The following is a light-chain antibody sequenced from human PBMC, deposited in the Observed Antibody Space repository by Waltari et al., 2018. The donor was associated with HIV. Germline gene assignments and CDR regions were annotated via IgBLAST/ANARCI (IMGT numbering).Light chain of an antibody. V-gene: IGKV3-15*01. CDR3: QHRADWPRLA. CDR2: GTS. CDR1: QPFTSN. Sequence: EIVMTQSPTTLSLSPGERATLSCRASQPFTSNLAWFQQKPGQSPRLLIYGTSTRASGVPARFSGSGSVTEFTLTISSLQSEDFAVYYCQHRADWPRLAFGGGTKVEIK. J-gene: IGKJ4*01.